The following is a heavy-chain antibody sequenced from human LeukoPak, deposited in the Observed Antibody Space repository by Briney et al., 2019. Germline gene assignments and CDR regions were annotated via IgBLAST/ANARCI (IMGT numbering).Heavy chain of an antibody. CDR2: IFHTGRT. CDR3: ARRSTQWELPPFDY. CDR1: GGSISSSHW. V-gene: IGHV4-4*02. J-gene: IGHJ4*02. D-gene: IGHD1-26*01. Sequence: SETLSLTCAVSGGSISSSHWWSWVRQPPGKGLEWIGEIFHTGRTNYNASLKSRVTMSVDKSKNQFSLNLNSMTAADTAFYYCARRSTQWELPPFDYWGQGTLVTVSS.